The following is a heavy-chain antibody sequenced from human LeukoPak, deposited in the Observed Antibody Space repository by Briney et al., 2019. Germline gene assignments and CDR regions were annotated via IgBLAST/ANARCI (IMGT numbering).Heavy chain of an antibody. V-gene: IGHV4-38-2*02. CDR1: GYSISSGYY. Sequence: PSETLSLTCTVSGYSISSGYYWGWIRQPPGKGLEWIGYVYHSGSTNYNPSLKSRVTISVDKSKNQFSLKLSSVTAADTAVYYCASNTAMVPLDYWGQGTLVTVSS. CDR2: VYHSGST. D-gene: IGHD5-18*01. CDR3: ASNTAMVPLDY. J-gene: IGHJ4*02.